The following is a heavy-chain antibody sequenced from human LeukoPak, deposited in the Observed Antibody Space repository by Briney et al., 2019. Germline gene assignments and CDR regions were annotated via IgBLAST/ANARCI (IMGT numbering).Heavy chain of an antibody. J-gene: IGHJ4*02. V-gene: IGHV3-23*01. CDR2: IGGSGGMT. CDR1: GFTFSNYA. CDR3: AKWGGDSGAEQWLVLDY. D-gene: IGHD6-19*01. Sequence: AGGSLRLSCAASGFTFSNYAKGWVRQAPGKGLEWVSGIGGSGGMTYYADSVKGRFTISRDNSKNTLYLEMNSLRVEDTAIYYCAKWGGDSGAEQWLVLDYWGQGTLVTVSS.